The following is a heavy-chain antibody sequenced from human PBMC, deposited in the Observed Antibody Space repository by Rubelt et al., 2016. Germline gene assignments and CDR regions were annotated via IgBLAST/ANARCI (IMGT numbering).Heavy chain of an antibody. D-gene: IGHD6-13*01. CDR2: IWYDGGNK. CDR3: AKDRYSSSQGTPDY. J-gene: IGHJ4*02. Sequence: GRSLRLSCAASGFTFSNYGMHWVRQAPGKGLEWVAIIWYDGGNKYYADSVKGRFTISRDNSKNTLYLQMNSLRVEDTGVYYCAKDRYSSSQGTPDYWGQGTLVTVSS. V-gene: IGHV3-33*06. CDR1: GFTFSNYG.